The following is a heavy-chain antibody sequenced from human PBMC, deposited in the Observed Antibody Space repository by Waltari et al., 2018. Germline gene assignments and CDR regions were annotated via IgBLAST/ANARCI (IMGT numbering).Heavy chain of an antibody. CDR3: ARELAGWRNY. Sequence: QVQLQESGPGLVKPSETLSLTCTVSGYSITSGYYWGWIRQPPGKGLEWIGSIYHSGSTYYNPSLKSRVTISVDTSKNQFSLKLSSVTAADTAVYYCARELAGWRNYWGQGTLVTVSS. CDR1: GYSITSGYY. CDR2: IYHSGST. D-gene: IGHD3-3*02. V-gene: IGHV4-38-2*02. J-gene: IGHJ4*02.